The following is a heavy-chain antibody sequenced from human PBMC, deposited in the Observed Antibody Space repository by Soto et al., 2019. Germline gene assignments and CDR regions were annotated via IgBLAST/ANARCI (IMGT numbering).Heavy chain of an antibody. V-gene: IGHV3-23*01. J-gene: IGHJ6*02. CDR3: AKGRSYYYYYGVDV. Sequence: GGSLRLSCAASGFIFSSYAMNWVRQAAGKGLEWVSGISDSGGSTNYADSVKGRFTISRDNSKNTLYLQMNSLRAEDTAVYYCAKGRSYYYYYGVDVWGQGTTVTVSS. CDR2: ISDSGGST. CDR1: GFIFSSYA.